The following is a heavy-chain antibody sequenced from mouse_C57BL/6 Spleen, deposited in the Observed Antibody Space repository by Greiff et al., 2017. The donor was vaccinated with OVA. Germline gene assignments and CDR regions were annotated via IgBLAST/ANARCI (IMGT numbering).Heavy chain of an antibody. CDR3: ARGSYYSNPYAMDY. J-gene: IGHJ4*01. D-gene: IGHD2-5*01. CDR1: GYTFTSYW. Sequence: QVQLQQPGAELVKPGASVKLSCKASGYTFTSYWMHWVKQRPGQGLEWIGMIHPNSGSTNYNEKFKSKATLTVDKSSSTAYMQLSILTSEDSAVYYCARGSYYSNPYAMDYWGQGTSVTVSS. V-gene: IGHV1-64*01. CDR2: IHPNSGST.